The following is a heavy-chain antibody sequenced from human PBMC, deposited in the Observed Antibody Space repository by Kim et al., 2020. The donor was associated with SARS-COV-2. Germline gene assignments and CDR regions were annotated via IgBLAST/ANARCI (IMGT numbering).Heavy chain of an antibody. Sequence: GGSLRLSCAASGFTFSSYAMHWVRQAPGKGLEYVSAISSNGGSTYYANSVKGRFTISRDNSKNTLYLQMGSLRAEDMAVYYCARVGVSHAAWAFDIWGQGTMVTVSS. CDR3: ARVGVSHAAWAFDI. V-gene: IGHV3-64*01. CDR1: GFTFSSYA. CDR2: ISSNGGST. D-gene: IGHD6-13*01. J-gene: IGHJ3*02.